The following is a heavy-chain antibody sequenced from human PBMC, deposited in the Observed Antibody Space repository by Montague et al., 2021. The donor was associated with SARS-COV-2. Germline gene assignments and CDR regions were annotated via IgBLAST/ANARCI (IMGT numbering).Heavy chain of an antibody. CDR3: VRYSGWFYFDF. J-gene: IGHJ4*02. CDR1: GDSVSSNSVA. D-gene: IGHD6-19*01. V-gene: IGHV6-1*01. Sequence: CAISGDSVSSNSVAWSWITQSPSRGLEWLGRTYYGSKWHSDYAPSVRGRLTVNPDASKNEFSLELNYVTPEDTAVYYCVRYSGWFYFDFWGQGTLVTVSS. CDR2: TYYGSKWHS.